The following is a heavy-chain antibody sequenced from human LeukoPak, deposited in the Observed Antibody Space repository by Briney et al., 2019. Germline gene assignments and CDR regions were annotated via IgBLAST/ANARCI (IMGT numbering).Heavy chain of an antibody. CDR2: ISYDGSNK. Sequence: GGSLRLSCAASGFTFSSYAMHWVRQAPGKGLEWVAVISYDGSNKYYADSVKGRFTISRDNSKNTLYLQMNSLRAEDTAVYYCAKGRGYYDFWSGYSSYHFDYWGQGTLVTVSS. D-gene: IGHD3-3*01. CDR3: AKGRGYYDFWSGYSSYHFDY. V-gene: IGHV3-30-3*01. CDR1: GFTFSSYA. J-gene: IGHJ4*02.